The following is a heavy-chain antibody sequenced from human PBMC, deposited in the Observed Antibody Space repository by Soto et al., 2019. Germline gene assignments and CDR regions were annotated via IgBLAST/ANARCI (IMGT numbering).Heavy chain of an antibody. V-gene: IGHV3-30*18. J-gene: IGHJ6*02. Sequence: GGSLRLSCAASGFTFSSYVMHWVRQSPGKGLEWVAVISYDGSNKYYADSVKGRFTISRDNSKNTLYLQMNSLRAEDTAVYYCAKEGGGSLEWLLWAGDYYGMDVWGQGTTVTVSS. D-gene: IGHD3-3*01. CDR3: AKEGGGSLEWLLWAGDYYGMDV. CDR2: ISYDGSNK. CDR1: GFTFSSYV.